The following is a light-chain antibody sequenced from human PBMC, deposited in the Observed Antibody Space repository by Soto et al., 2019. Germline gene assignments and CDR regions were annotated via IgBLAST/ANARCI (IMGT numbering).Light chain of an antibody. CDR2: GAS. CDR1: QSVSSN. CDR3: HQYGSSPKT. Sequence: EIVMTQSPATLSVSPGERATLSCRASQSVSSNLAWYQQKPGQAPRLLIYGASNRATGIPDRFSGSGSGTDFTLTISRLEPEDFAVYYCHQYGSSPKTFGQGTKVDIK. J-gene: IGKJ1*01. V-gene: IGKV3-20*01.